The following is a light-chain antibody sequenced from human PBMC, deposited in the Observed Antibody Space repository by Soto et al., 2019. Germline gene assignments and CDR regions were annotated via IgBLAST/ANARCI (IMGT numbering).Light chain of an antibody. CDR1: QSISSW. J-gene: IGKJ1*01. CDR3: QQYNSYSPWT. V-gene: IGKV1-5*01. CDR2: DAS. Sequence: DIPMTQSPSTLSASVGDRVTITCRASQSISSWLAWYQQKPGKAPKLLIYDASSLESGVPSRFSGSGSGTELTLTISSLQPDDFATYYCQQYNSYSPWTFGQGTKVDIK.